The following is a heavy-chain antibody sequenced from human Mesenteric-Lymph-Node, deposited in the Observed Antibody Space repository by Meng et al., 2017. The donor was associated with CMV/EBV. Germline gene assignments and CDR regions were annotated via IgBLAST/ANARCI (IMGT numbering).Heavy chain of an antibody. CDR3: ARVATRNFDY. Sequence: GESLKISCAASGFTFSSYWMSWVRQAPGKGLEWVANIKQDGSEKYYVDSVKGRFTISRDNAKNSLYLQMSSLRAEDTAVYYCARVATRNFDYWGQGTLVTVSS. D-gene: IGHD3-3*02. CDR1: GFTFSSYW. CDR2: IKQDGSEK. J-gene: IGHJ4*02. V-gene: IGHV3-7*01.